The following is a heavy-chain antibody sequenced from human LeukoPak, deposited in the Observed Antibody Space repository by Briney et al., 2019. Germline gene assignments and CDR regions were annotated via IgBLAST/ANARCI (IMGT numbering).Heavy chain of an antibody. D-gene: IGHD3-22*01. J-gene: IGHJ1*01. CDR2: INPSGGST. V-gene: IGHV1-46*01. CDR1: GYTFTSYY. Sequence: GASVKVSCKASGYTFTSYYMHWVRQAPGQGLEWMGIINPSGGSTSYAQKFQGRVTITTDESTSTAYMELSSLRSEDTAVYYCASFEYYYDSSGYQEYFQHWGQGTLVTVSS. CDR3: ASFEYYYDSSGYQEYFQH.